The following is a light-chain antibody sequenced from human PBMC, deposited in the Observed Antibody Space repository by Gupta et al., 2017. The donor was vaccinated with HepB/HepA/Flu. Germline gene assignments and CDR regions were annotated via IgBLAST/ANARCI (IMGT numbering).Light chain of an antibody. CDR2: AAS. Sequence: DIQMTQSPSSLSASVGDRVSITCRASQGIYSNLAWFQQKAGKPPKSLIYAASSLQSGVPSKFTGNGSGTDFTLTISSLQPEEFATYYYQQYYRYPLTFGGGTKVEIK. CDR1: QGIYSN. V-gene: IGKV1-16*02. J-gene: IGKJ4*01. CDR3: QQYYRYPLT.